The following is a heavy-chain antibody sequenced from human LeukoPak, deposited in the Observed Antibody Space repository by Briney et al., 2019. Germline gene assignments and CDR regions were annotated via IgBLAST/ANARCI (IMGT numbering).Heavy chain of an antibody. D-gene: IGHD1-26*01. V-gene: IGHV3-66*01. CDR2: IYSGGST. CDR3: ARRPAREPYYFDY. Sequence: GGSLRLSCAASGFTVSSNYMSWVRQAPGKGLEWVSVIYSGGSTYYADSVKGRFTISRDNSKNTLYLQMNSLRAEDTAVYYCARRPAREPYYFDYWGQGTMVTVSS. CDR1: GFTVSSNY. J-gene: IGHJ4*02.